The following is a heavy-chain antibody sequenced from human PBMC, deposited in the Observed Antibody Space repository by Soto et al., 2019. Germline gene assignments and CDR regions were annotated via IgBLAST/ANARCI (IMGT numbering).Heavy chain of an antibody. Sequence: QVQLVESGGGVVQPGRSLRLSCAASGFTFSSYGMHWVRQAPGKGLEWVAVISYDGSNKYYADSVKGRFTISRDNSKNTLYLQMNSLRAEDTAVYYCAKGGGCTNVVCYLRFDNWFDPWGQGTLVTVSS. J-gene: IGHJ5*02. V-gene: IGHV3-30*18. CDR3: AKGGGCTNVVCYLRFDNWFDP. CDR2: ISYDGSNK. D-gene: IGHD2-8*01. CDR1: GFTFSSYG.